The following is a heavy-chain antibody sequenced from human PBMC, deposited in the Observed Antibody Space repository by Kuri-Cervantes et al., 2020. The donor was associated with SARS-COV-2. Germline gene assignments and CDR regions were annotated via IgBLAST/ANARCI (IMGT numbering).Heavy chain of an antibody. D-gene: IGHD3-9*01. CDR1: GYSISSGYY. CDR2: VYHGGGT. J-gene: IGHJ3*02. Sequence: GSLRPSCAVSGYSISSGYYWGWIRQSPGKGLEWIGSVYHGGGTYYNPSLKSRVAISVDTSKNQFSLKLSSVTAADTAVYYCARHRTLTYYDILTGYYNNDAFDIWGQGTMVTVSS. CDR3: ARHRTLTYYDILTGYYNNDAFDI. V-gene: IGHV4-38-2*01.